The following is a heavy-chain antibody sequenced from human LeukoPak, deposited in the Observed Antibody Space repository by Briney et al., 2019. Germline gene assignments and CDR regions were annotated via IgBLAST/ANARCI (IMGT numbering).Heavy chain of an antibody. V-gene: IGHV4-34*01. CDR3: ARGPTLTGYSPFDY. CDR2: INHSGST. Sequence: PSETLSLTCAVYGGSFSGYYWSWIRQPPGKGLEWIGEINHSGSTNYNPSLKSRVTISVDTSKNQFSLKLSSVTAADTAVYYCARGPTLTGYSPFDYWGQGTLVTVSS. J-gene: IGHJ4*02. CDR1: GGSFSGYY. D-gene: IGHD3-9*01.